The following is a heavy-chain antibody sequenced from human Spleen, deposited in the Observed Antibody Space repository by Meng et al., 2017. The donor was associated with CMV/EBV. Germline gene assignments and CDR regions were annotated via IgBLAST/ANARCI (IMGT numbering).Heavy chain of an antibody. D-gene: IGHD2-2*01. CDR2: ISSSGSYI. V-gene: IGHV3-21*04. J-gene: IGHJ4*02. CDR3: AKGGYCSSTSCPPDH. CDR1: GFTFSSYS. Sequence: GESLKISCAASGFTFSSYSMNWVRQAPGKGLEWVSCISSSGSYIYYADSMKGRFTISRDNSKDSLYLQMDSLRAEDTAVYYCAKGGYCSSTSCPPDHWGQGTLVTVSS.